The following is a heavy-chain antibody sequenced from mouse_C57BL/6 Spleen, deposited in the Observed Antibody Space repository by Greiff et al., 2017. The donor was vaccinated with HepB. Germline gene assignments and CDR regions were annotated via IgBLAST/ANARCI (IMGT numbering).Heavy chain of an antibody. D-gene: IGHD2-4*01. CDR2: IYPGSGST. J-gene: IGHJ2*01. Sequence: QVQLQQPGAELVKPGASVKMSCKASGYTFTSYWITWVKQRPGQGLEWIGDIYPGSGSTNYNEKFKSKATLTVDTSSSTAYMQLSSLTSEDSAVYYCARGTYDYYYFDYWGQGTTLTVSS. CDR1: GYTFTSYW. V-gene: IGHV1-55*01. CDR3: ARGTYDYYYFDY.